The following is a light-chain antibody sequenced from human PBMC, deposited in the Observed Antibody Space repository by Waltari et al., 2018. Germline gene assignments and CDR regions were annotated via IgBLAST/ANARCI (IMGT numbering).Light chain of an antibody. V-gene: IGKV1-39*01. CDR2: ATS. J-gene: IGKJ1*01. CDR3: QQGYSTLWT. CDR1: QSISSY. Sequence: DIQMTQSPSSLSASVGDRVTITCRASQSISSYLNWYQQKPGKAPKLLIFATSTLQSGVPSRFSGSRSGTDFTLIVSSLQPEDFATYYCQQGYSTLWTFGQGTKVEIK.